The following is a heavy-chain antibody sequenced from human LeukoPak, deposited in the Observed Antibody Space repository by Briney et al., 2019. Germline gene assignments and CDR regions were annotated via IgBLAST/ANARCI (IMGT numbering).Heavy chain of an antibody. CDR2: INSNGGST. Sequence: GGSLRLSCAASGFTFSSYSMHWVRQAPGKGLEYVSAINSNGGSTNYADSVKGRFTISRDNAKNSLYLQMNSLRAEDTAVYYCARERVYYDSSGFPAYYYYYYMDVWGKGTTVTVSS. CDR1: GFTFSSYS. V-gene: IGHV3-64*02. J-gene: IGHJ6*03. CDR3: ARERVYYDSSGFPAYYYYYYMDV. D-gene: IGHD3-22*01.